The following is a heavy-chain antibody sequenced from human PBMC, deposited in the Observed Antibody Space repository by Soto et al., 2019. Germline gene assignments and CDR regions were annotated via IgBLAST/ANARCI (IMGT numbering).Heavy chain of an antibody. J-gene: IGHJ6*03. CDR3: ARDGLVSYYDILTGYYNPTGYYYMDV. V-gene: IGHV1-46*03. CDR2: INPSGGST. Sequence: ASVKVSCKASGYTFTSYYMHWVRQAPGQGLEWMGIINPSGGSTSYAQKFQGRVTMTRDTSTSTVYMELSSLRSEDTAVYYCARDGLVSYYDILTGYYNPTGYYYMDVWGKGTTVTVSS. CDR1: GYTFTSYY. D-gene: IGHD3-9*01.